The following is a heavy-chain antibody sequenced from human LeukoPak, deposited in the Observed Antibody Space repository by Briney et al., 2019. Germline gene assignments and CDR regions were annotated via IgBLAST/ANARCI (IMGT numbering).Heavy chain of an antibody. CDR2: MWYEGTNK. Sequence: GGSLRLSCAASGFTFSNYGMHWVRQAPGKGLEWVAFMWYEGTNKYYADSVKGRFTISRDNSKSTLYLQMNSLRAEDTAVYYCARDQYSYAHAAHWGQGTLVTVSS. CDR1: GFTFSNYG. CDR3: ARDQYSYAHAAH. J-gene: IGHJ4*02. V-gene: IGHV3-30*02. D-gene: IGHD5-18*01.